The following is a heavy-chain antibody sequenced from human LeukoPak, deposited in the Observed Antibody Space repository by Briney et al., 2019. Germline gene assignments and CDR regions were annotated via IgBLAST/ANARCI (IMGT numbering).Heavy chain of an antibody. CDR1: GYTFTGYY. Sequence: GASVKVSCKASGYTFTGYYMHWVRPAPGQGLEWMGWINPNSGGTNYAQKFQGRVTMTRDTSISTAYMELSRLRSDDTAVYYCARDIVVVPATLNYYYMDVWGKGTTVTVSS. D-gene: IGHD2-2*01. V-gene: IGHV1-2*02. J-gene: IGHJ6*03. CDR2: INPNSGGT. CDR3: ARDIVVVPATLNYYYMDV.